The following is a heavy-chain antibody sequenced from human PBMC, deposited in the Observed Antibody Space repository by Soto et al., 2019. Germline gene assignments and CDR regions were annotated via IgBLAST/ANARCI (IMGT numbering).Heavy chain of an antibody. CDR2: ISSSGSTI. D-gene: IGHD5-18*01. Sequence: GGSLRLSCAASGFTFTDYYMSWIRQAPGKGLEWVSYISSSGSTIYYADSVKGRFTISRDNAKNSLYLQMNSLRVEDTAVYYCVRGDGDYHDGNGYLGRHWGQGTLVTVSS. CDR1: GFTFTDYY. J-gene: IGHJ4*02. V-gene: IGHV3-11*04. CDR3: VRGDGDYHDGNGYLGRH.